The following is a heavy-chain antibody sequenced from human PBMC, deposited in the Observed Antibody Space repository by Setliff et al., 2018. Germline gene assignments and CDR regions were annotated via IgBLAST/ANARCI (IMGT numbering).Heavy chain of an antibody. D-gene: IGHD3-10*01. CDR3: ARHLLVQGTYHFDY. Sequence: PSETLSLTCAVSNFSINSGYTWGWIRQPPGKGLEWIGSMYYSGSTYYNPSLKGRVTLSVDTTKNQFSLKLTSMTAADTAVYFCARHLLVQGTYHFDYWGQGSPVTVSS. CDR2: MYYSGST. J-gene: IGHJ4*02. V-gene: IGHV4-38-2*01. CDR1: NFSINSGYT.